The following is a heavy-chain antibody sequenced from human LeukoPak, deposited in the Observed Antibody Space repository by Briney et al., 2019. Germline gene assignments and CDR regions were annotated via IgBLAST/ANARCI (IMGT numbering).Heavy chain of an antibody. V-gene: IGHV3-53*01. D-gene: IGHD6-19*01. CDR2: MYAGGST. Sequence: GGSLRLSCAASGFTSSTYAMSWVRQAPGKGLEWVSVMYAGGSTYYADSVRGRFTISRDNSKNTLFLQLNNVRAEDTAVYYCARGYTSGWLYFDFWGQGTLLTVSS. J-gene: IGHJ4*02. CDR3: ARGYTSGWLYFDF. CDR1: GFTSSTYA.